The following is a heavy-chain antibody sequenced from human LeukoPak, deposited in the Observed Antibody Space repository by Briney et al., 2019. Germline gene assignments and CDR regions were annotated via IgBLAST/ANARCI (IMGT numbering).Heavy chain of an antibody. J-gene: IGHJ4*02. CDR3: ARDPYYYDSSGYYSFDY. CDR1: GYTFTSYG. V-gene: IGHV1-18*01. D-gene: IGHD3-22*01. CDR2: ISAYNGNT. Sequence: ASVKVSCKASGYTFTSYGISWVRQAPGQGLEWMGWISAYNGNTNYAQKLQGRVTMTTDTSTSTAYMELGSLRSDDTAVYYCARDPYYYDSSGYYSFDYWGQGTLVTVSS.